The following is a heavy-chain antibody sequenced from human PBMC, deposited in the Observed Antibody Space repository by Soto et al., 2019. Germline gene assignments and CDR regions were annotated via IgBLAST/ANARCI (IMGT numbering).Heavy chain of an antibody. J-gene: IGHJ3*02. D-gene: IGHD3-10*01. CDR3: ARRVYGSGNYSTGRSAIDI. Sequence: QVQLEQSGAEVKKPGSSVKVSCKASGGTLSDHGVAWLRQAPGQGLEWMGGTIPVFNTAKYAQKFQGRVTVTADKFTNIAYMELSSLRSEDTAFYFCARRVYGSGNYSTGRSAIDIWGQGTMVIVSS. CDR1: GGTLSDHG. CDR2: TIPVFNTA. V-gene: IGHV1-69*06.